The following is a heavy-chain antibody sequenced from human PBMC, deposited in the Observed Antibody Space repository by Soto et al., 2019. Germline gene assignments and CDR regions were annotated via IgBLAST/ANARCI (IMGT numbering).Heavy chain of an antibody. Sequence: SETLSLTCSVSGGSISSGTSYWSWIRQRPGEGLEWIGYIFYSGSFYYTPSLRGRVTISVGTSKNQFSLTLSSVTAADTAVYYCARHPRTRDYYYYMDVWGKGTTVTVSS. CDR3: ARHPRTRDYYYYMDV. CDR2: IFYSGSF. J-gene: IGHJ6*03. CDR1: GGSISSGTSY. V-gene: IGHV4-31*03.